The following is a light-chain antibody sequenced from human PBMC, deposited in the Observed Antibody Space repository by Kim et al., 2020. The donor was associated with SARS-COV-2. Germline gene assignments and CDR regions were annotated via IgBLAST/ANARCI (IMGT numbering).Light chain of an antibody. CDR1: ALPKKY. Sequence: SYELTQPPSVSVSPGQTARITCPGHALPKKYAYWYQQKSGQAPVLAIHEDSKRPSGIPERRSCSSSGTMATLTISGAQVEDEPDYHCYSTDRSGNHWVSG. CDR3: YSTDRSGNHWV. V-gene: IGLV3-10*01. CDR2: EDS. J-gene: IGLJ3*02.